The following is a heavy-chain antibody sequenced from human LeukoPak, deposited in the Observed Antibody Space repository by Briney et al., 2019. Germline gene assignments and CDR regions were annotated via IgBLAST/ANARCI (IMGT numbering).Heavy chain of an antibody. CDR1: GFTFSNAW. J-gene: IGHJ4*02. V-gene: IGHV3-11*04. CDR3: ARGGDYGDYFDY. CDR2: ISSSGTTM. D-gene: IGHD4-17*01. Sequence: GGSLRLSCAASGFTFSNAWLSWVRQAPGKGLEWVSFISSSGTTMYYADSVQGRFTISRDNTENSLSLQINSLRAEDTALYFCARGGDYGDYFDYWGQGSLVTVSS.